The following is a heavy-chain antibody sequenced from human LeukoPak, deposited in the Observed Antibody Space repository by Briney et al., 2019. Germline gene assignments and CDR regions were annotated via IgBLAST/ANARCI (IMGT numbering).Heavy chain of an antibody. CDR3: AKDLRPLYGDYGPWDC. D-gene: IGHD4-17*01. Sequence: GGSLRLSCAASGFTFSSYAMSWVRQVPGKGLEWVSAISGSGGSTYYADSVKGRFTISRDNSKNTLYLQMNSLRAEDTAVYYCAKDLRPLYGDYGPWDCWGQGRVVTVAS. J-gene: IGHJ4*02. CDR2: ISGSGGST. V-gene: IGHV3-23*01. CDR1: GFTFSSYA.